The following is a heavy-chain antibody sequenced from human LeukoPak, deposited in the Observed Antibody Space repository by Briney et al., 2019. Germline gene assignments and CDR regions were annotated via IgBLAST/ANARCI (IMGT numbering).Heavy chain of an antibody. CDR3: ARVFGQLHDGFDY. V-gene: IGHV4-4*02. CDR2: IYHSGST. CDR1: GGSISSSNW. D-gene: IGHD1-7*01. J-gene: IGHJ4*02. Sequence: PSETLSLTCAVSGGSISSSNWWSWVRQPPGKGLEWIGEIYHSGSTNYNPSLKSRVTISVDKSKNQFSLKLGSVTAADTAVYYCARVFGQLHDGFDYWGQGTLVTVSS.